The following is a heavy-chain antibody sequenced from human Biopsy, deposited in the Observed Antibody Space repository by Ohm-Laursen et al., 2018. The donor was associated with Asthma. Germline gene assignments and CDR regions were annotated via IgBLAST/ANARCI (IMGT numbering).Heavy chain of an antibody. V-gene: IGHV4-31*02. CDR1: GYSISNGGYY. Sequence: TLSLTWRVSGYSISNGGYYWTWVRQRPGKGLEWIGNIYHRGNTKYNPSLKSRLSFSVDTSKNQFSLKLSSVTAADTAIYFCARDYYDFWNRSVYTYFGMDVWGRGTTVVVSS. D-gene: IGHD3-3*01. CDR3: ARDYYDFWNRSVYTYFGMDV. J-gene: IGHJ6*02. CDR2: IYHRGNT.